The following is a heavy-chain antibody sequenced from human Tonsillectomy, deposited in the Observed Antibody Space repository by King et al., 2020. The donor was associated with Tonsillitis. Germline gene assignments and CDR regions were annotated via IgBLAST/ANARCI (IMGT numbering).Heavy chain of an antibody. CDR2: IRFDGSNK. CDR1: QFTFSTYG. V-gene: IGHV3-30*02. J-gene: IGHJ4*02. Sequence: QLVQSGGGVVQPGGSLRLSCAASQFTFSTYGMHWVRQTPGKGLEWVAFIRFDGSNKFYANSVKGRFTISRENSKNTLSLQMNSLRAEDTAVYYCAKDAHPDYGGDSRAWYFDNWGQGTLVTVSS. D-gene: IGHD4-23*01. CDR3: AKDAHPDYGGDSRAWYFDN.